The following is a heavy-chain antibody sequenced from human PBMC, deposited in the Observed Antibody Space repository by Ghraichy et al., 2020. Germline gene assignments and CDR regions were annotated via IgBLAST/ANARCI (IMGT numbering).Heavy chain of an antibody. V-gene: IGHV3-7*03. Sequence: GGSLRLSCAASGFTFSSYWMTWVRQAPGKGLEWVANIKQDGSEKYYVDSVKGRFTISRDNAKNSLYLQMNSLRAEDTAVYYCARDLSGNSHVFDIWGQGTTVTVSS. CDR1: GFTFSSYW. J-gene: IGHJ3*02. CDR3: ARDLSGNSHVFDI. CDR2: IKQDGSEK. D-gene: IGHD2/OR15-2a*01.